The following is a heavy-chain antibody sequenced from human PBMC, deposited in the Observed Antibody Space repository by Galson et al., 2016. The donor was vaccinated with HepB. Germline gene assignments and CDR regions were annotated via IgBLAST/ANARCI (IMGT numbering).Heavy chain of an antibody. CDR1: NGSITKGTYY. J-gene: IGHJ4*02. V-gene: IGHV4-39*01. CDR2: IYHSGAT. CDR3: SRQSHSSGWYHD. D-gene: IGHD6-19*01. Sequence: ETLSLTCTVSNGSITKGTYYWGWIPQTPGNGLEWIGTIYHSGATYYNPPLERRVTISVDTSKNQFPLKLTTVTAADTAVYFCSRQSHSSGWYHDWGQGTLVTVSS.